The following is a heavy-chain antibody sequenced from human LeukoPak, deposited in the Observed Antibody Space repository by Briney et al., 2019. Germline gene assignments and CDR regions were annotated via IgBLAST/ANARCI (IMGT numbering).Heavy chain of an antibody. D-gene: IGHD3-10*01. Sequence: GASVKVSCKASGYTFTSYYMHWVRQAPGRGLEWMGIINPSGGSTSYAQKFQGRVTMTRDTSTSTVYMELSSLRSEDTAVYYCARDSGAGALDYWGQGTLVTVSS. CDR2: INPSGGST. CDR1: GYTFTSYY. V-gene: IGHV1-46*01. J-gene: IGHJ4*02. CDR3: ARDSGAGALDY.